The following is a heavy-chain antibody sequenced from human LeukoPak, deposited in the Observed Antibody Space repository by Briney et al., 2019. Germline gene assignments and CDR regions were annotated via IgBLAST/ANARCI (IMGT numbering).Heavy chain of an antibody. V-gene: IGHV1-46*01. J-gene: IGHJ4*02. CDR1: GYTFTSYY. Sequence: ASVKVSCKASGYTFTSYYMHWVRQAPGQGLEWMGIINPSGGSTSYAQKFQGRVTMTRDTSTSTVYMELSSLRSEDTAVYHCASQMAGTPFDYWGQGTLVTVSS. CDR2: INPSGGST. CDR3: ASQMAGTPFDY. D-gene: IGHD6-19*01.